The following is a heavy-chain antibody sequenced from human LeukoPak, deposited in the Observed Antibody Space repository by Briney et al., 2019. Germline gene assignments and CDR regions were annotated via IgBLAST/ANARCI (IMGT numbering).Heavy chain of an antibody. CDR1: VGTFSSYA. Sequence: GASVKVSCKASVGTFSSYAIGWVRQAPGQGLEWMGGIIPIFGTTNYAQKFQGRVTITADKSTSTAYMELSSLRSEDTAVYYCARQRGELYLSWGQGTLVTVSS. D-gene: IGHD3-10*01. V-gene: IGHV1-69*06. J-gene: IGHJ5*02. CDR2: IIPIFGTT. CDR3: ARQRGELYLS.